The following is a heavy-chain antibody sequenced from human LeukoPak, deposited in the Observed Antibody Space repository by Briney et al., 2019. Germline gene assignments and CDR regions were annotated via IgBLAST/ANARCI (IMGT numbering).Heavy chain of an antibody. D-gene: IGHD3-22*01. Sequence: GGSLRLSYEASGFAFSSYAMSWVRQAPGKGLEWVSAISGSGGDTWYADSVRGRFTISRDNSKNTLYMQVNSLRAEDTAVYYCAKDYYDISGSRYDFWGQGTLVTVSS. CDR3: AKDYYDISGSRYDF. CDR2: ISGSGGDT. CDR1: GFAFSSYA. J-gene: IGHJ4*02. V-gene: IGHV3-23*01.